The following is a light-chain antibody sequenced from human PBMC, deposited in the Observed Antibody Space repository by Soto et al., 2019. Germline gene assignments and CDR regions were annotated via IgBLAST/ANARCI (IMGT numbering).Light chain of an antibody. CDR3: QHYYNWPPT. V-gene: IGKV3-15*01. J-gene: IGKJ1*01. CDR2: PAS. Sequence: EIVMTQSPATLSVSPGERVTLSCRASQSVGTNLAWYQQKRGQAPRLLIYPASGRATGIPARFSGSGSGTEFTLTISSLQSEDFAIYYCQHYYNWPPTFGQGTRVEIK. CDR1: QSVGTN.